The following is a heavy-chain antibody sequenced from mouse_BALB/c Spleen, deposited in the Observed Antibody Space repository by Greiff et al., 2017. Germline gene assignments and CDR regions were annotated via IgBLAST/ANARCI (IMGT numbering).Heavy chain of an antibody. CDR3: ARSDGNPPWFAY. D-gene: IGHD2-1*01. J-gene: IGHJ3*01. CDR2: ISSGSSTI. CDR1: GFTFSSFG. V-gene: IGHV5-17*02. Sequence: DVKLVESGGGLVQPGGSRKLSCAASGFTFSSFGMHWVRQAPEKGLEWVAYISSGSSTIYYADTVKGRFTISRDNPKNTLFLQMTSLRSEDTAMYYCARSDGNPPWFAYWGQGTLVTVSA.